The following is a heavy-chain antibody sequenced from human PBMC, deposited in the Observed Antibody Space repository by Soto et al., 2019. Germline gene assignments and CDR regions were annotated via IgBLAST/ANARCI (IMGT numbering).Heavy chain of an antibody. Sequence: ASVKVSCKASGYTFTSYGISWVRQAPGQGLEWMGWISAYNGNTNYAQKLQGRVTMTTDTSTSTAYMELRSLRSDDTAVYYCARDPSPPPSSTRHDIWGQGTMVTVSS. V-gene: IGHV1-18*01. CDR1: GYTFTSYG. D-gene: IGHD2-2*01. J-gene: IGHJ3*02. CDR3: ARDPSPPPSSTRHDI. CDR2: ISAYNGNT.